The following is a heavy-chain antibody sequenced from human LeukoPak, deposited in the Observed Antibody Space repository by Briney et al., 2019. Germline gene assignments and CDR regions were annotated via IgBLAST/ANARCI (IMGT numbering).Heavy chain of an antibody. Sequence: GGSLRLSCAASGFTFSSYAMSWVRQAPGKGLEWVSAISGSGGSTYYADSVKGRFTISRDNSKNTLYLQMNSLRAEDTAVYYCAKDQGVLLWFGELLAPFDYWGQGTLVTVSS. CDR1: GFTFSSYA. CDR2: ISGSGGST. J-gene: IGHJ4*02. D-gene: IGHD3-10*01. V-gene: IGHV3-23*01. CDR3: AKDQGVLLWFGELLAPFDY.